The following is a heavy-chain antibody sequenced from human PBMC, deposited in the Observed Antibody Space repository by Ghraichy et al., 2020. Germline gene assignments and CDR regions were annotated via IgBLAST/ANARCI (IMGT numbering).Heavy chain of an antibody. V-gene: IGHV3-23*01. Sequence: GGSLRLSCTASGFTFTNFAMSRVRQAPGKGPEWVSSIHGGSAGQFYTDSVKGRFVVSRDDSKNTLYLELRSLRVDDTAIYFCVKDSVKSNGVFDAFDIWGRGTMVTVSS. D-gene: IGHD3-10*01. J-gene: IGHJ3*02. CDR3: VKDSVKSNGVFDAFDI. CDR2: IHGGSAGQ. CDR1: GFTFTNFA.